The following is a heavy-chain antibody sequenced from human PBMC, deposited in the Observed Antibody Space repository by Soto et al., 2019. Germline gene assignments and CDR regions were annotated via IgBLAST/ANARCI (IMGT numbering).Heavy chain of an antibody. J-gene: IGHJ4*02. Sequence: QVQLVQSGAEVKKPGASVKVSCKASGYTFTNYGFTWVRQAPGQGLEWMGWISAYNGNTNNAQKLQGRVTKTTDTSTSTAYMELRSLTSDDTAVYYCARDLYYYGSGTYSGGYWGQGTLVTVSS. CDR3: ARDLYYYGSGTYSGGY. CDR2: ISAYNGNT. V-gene: IGHV1-18*01. CDR1: GYTFTNYG. D-gene: IGHD3-10*01.